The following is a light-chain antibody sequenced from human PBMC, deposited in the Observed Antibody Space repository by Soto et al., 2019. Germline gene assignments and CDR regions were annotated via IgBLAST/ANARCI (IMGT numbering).Light chain of an antibody. CDR1: SSDVGGYNY. J-gene: IGLJ1*01. CDR3: SSYTSSSWKV. Sequence: QSLLTQPASVSGSPGQSITISCTGTSSDVGGYNYVSWYQQHPGKAPKLMIYDVSNRPSGVSNRFSGSKSGNTASLTISGLQAEDEADYYCSSYTSSSWKVFGTGTKVTVL. V-gene: IGLV2-14*01. CDR2: DVS.